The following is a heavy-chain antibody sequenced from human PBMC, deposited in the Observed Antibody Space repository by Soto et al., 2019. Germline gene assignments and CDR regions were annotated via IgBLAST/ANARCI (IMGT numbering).Heavy chain of an antibody. CDR2: FDPEDVET. V-gene: IGHV1-24*01. D-gene: IGHD1-1*01. CDR3: ATRGTRWLQSPFDY. CDR1: GYTLTDLA. J-gene: IGHJ4*02. Sequence: ASVKVSCKVSGYTLTDLAMHWVRQAPGKGLEWVGGFDPEDVETIYAQKFQGRVTMTEDTSTDTAYMELSSLRSEDTAVYYCATRGTRWLQSPFDYWGQGTLVTVSS.